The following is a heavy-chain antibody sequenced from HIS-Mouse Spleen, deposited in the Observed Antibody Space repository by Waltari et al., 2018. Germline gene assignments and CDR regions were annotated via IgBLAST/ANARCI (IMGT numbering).Heavy chain of an antibody. CDR1: VFTFSTYG. Sequence: QVQLVESGGGVVEPGRSLRLPCAASVFTFSTYGMHAVRQAPGKGLEWVAVISYDGSNKYYADSVKGRFTISRDNSKNTLYLQMNSLRAEDTAVYYCAKVNSGSYYFDYWGQGTLVTVSS. V-gene: IGHV3-30*18. CDR2: ISYDGSNK. CDR3: AKVNSGSYYFDY. J-gene: IGHJ4*02. D-gene: IGHD1-26*01.